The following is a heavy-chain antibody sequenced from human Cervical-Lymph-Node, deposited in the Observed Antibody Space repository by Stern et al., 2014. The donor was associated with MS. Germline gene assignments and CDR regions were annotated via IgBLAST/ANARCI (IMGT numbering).Heavy chain of an antibody. CDR3: AHSPSLELWVHYFDY. V-gene: IGHV2-5*02. J-gene: IGHJ4*02. CDR2: LYWDDDK. CDR1: GFSLSTSGVG. D-gene: IGHD1-7*01. Sequence: SGPTLVKPTQTLTLTCTFSGFSLSTSGVGVGWIRQPPGEALEWLALLYWDDDKRYSRSLKSRLTITKDTSKNQVVLTMTNVDPVDTATYYCAHSPSLELWVHYFDYWGQGTLVTVSS.